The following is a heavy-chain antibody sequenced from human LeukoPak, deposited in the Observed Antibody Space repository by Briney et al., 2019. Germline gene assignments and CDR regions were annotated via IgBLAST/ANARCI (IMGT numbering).Heavy chain of an antibody. CDR1: GASITSDY. V-gene: IGHV4-59*01. CDR3: ATSGYTYFPSFDY. D-gene: IGHD1-1*01. J-gene: IGHJ4*02. CDR2: VYYRGIT. Sequence: SETLSLTCSVSGASITSDYWSWIRQPPGKGLEWIGLVYYRGITKYNPSLRSRVTISVDTSKNQFSLHLGSVSAADTAVYYCATSGYTYFPSFDYWGQGTPVTVSS.